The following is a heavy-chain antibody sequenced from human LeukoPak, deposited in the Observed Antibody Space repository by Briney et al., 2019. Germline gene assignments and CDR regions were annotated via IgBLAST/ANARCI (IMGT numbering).Heavy chain of an antibody. D-gene: IGHD2-15*01. CDR2: ISSSSSYI. CDR3: ARDPGSGPIDYFDY. V-gene: IGHV3-21*01. J-gene: IGHJ4*02. CDR1: GFTFSSYS. Sequence: GGSLRLSCAASGFTFSSYSMNWVRQAPGKGLEWVPSISSSSSYIYYADSVKGRFTISRDNAKNSLYMQMNSLRAEDTAVYYCARDPGSGPIDYFDYWGQGTLVTVSS.